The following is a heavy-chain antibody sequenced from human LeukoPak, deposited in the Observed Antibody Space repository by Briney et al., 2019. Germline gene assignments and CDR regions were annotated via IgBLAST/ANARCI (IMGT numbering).Heavy chain of an antibody. CDR3: ATEKRLLWFGELLREYYFDY. V-gene: IGHV1-18*01. Sequence: ASVKVSCKASGYMFNLYGISWVRQAPGQGLEWMAWTSVNNGDTKYGQKFQGRVTMTEDTSTDTAYMELSSLRSEDTAVYYCATEKRLLWFGELLREYYFDYWGQGTLVTVSS. CDR2: TSVNNGDT. D-gene: IGHD3-10*01. CDR1: GYMFNLYG. J-gene: IGHJ4*02.